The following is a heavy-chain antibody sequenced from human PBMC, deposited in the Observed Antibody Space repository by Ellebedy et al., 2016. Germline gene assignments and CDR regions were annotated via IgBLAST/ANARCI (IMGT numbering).Heavy chain of an antibody. J-gene: IGHJ4*02. CDR1: GFTFSSYA. Sequence: GGSLRLXCAASGFTFSSYAMTWVRQVPGKGLEWVSIISGGGASTYYADSVKGRFTISRDNSKHTVYLQMNSLRVEDTAVYYCRQGHYADYWGRGTLVTVSS. V-gene: IGHV3-23*01. CDR3: RQGHYADY. CDR2: ISGGGAST.